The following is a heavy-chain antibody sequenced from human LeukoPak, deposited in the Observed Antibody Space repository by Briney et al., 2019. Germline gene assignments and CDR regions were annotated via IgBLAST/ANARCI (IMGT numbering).Heavy chain of an antibody. CDR3: ARDFDTSGYTFDC. CDR1: GFTFNTYS. V-gene: IGHV3-48*02. J-gene: IGHJ4*02. CDR2: ISGSSRII. Sequence: GGSLRLSCAASGFTFNTYSMNWVRQAPGKGLEWVSYISGSSRIIYYADSVKGRFTISRDNAKSSLYLQMNSLRDEDTAVYYCARDFDTSGYTFDCWGQGILVTVCS. D-gene: IGHD3-22*01.